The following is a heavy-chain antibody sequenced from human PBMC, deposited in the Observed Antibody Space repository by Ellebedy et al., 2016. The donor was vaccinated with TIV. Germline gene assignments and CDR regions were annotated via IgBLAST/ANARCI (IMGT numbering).Heavy chain of an antibody. D-gene: IGHD6-13*01. Sequence: GESLKISCAASGFTFSSYAMSWVRQAPGKGLEWVSAISGSGGSTYYADSVKGRFTISRDNSKNTLYLQMNSLRAEDTAVYYCAKMIAAAGNLFFYYYYGMDVWGQGTTVTVSS. CDR1: GFTFSSYA. J-gene: IGHJ6*02. CDR2: ISGSGGST. CDR3: AKMIAAAGNLFFYYYYGMDV. V-gene: IGHV3-23*01.